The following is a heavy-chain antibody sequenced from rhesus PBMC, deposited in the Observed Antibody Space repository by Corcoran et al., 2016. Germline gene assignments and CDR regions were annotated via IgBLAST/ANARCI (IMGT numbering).Heavy chain of an antibody. V-gene: IGHV4S14*01. D-gene: IGHD2-39*02. CDR2: IRSGGSN. CDR1: GDSTSSGYA. CDR3: ARQEVVVSATPSLDY. Sequence: VQLQASGPGLVTPPETLSLTCAVSGDSTSSGYAWGWIRQHPGKGLEWIGHIRSGGSNYLNPSLKSRVTLSVDTSKNQFSLKLSSVTAADTAVYYCARQEVVVSATPSLDYWGQGVLVTVSS. J-gene: IGHJ4*01.